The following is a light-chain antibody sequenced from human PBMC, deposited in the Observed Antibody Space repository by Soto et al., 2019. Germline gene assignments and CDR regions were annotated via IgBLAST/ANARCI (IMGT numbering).Light chain of an antibody. V-gene: IGKV1-6*01. CDR1: QDIRTE. CDR2: ATS. CDR3: LQNYSYHPT. J-gene: IGKJ1*01. Sequence: AIQMTQSPSSLSASVGDRVTITCRASQDIRTELGWYQQKPGNAPKLLIYATSILQSGVPSRFSGIGSGTEFTLTISSVQPEDFATYYCLQNYSYHPTCGHGTKVEI.